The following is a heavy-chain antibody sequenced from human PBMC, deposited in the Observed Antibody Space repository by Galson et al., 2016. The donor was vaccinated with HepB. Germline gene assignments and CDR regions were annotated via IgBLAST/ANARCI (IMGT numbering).Heavy chain of an antibody. V-gene: IGHV4-31*03. D-gene: IGHD2-2*01. CDR1: GGAISSDGDY. CDR3: ASGSYQFVYY. J-gene: IGHJ4*02. CDR2: IYYSGST. Sequence: TLSLTCTVSGGAISSDGDYWSWIRHHPGKGLEWIGYIYYSGSTYYTPSLKSRFTISVDTSKNQFPLRLSSVTAADTAVYSCASGSYQFVYYWGQGTLVTVSS.